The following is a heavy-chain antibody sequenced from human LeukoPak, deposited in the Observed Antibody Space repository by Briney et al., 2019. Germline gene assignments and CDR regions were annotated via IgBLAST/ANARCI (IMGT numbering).Heavy chain of an antibody. CDR2: IIPIFGTT. V-gene: IGHV1-69*13. CDR3: ARSLLPHNWFDP. D-gene: IGHD2-15*01. Sequence: SVKVSCKASGGTFSSYAISWVRQAPGQGLEWMGGIIPIFGTTNYAQKFQGRVTIIADESTSTAYMELSSLRSEDTAVYYCARSLLPHNWFDPWGQGTLVTVSS. J-gene: IGHJ5*02. CDR1: GGTFSSYA.